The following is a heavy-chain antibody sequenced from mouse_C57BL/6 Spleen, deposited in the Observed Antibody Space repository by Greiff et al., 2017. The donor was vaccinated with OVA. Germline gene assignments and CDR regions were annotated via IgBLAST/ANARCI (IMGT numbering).Heavy chain of an antibody. Sequence: QVQLQQPGAELVKPGASVKLSCKASGYTFTSYWMPWVKQRPGQGLEWIGEIDPSDSYTNYNQKFKGKATLSVDTSSSTAYMQLSSLTSEDSAVYYCARWTVVAREIGMDYWGQGTSVTVSS. J-gene: IGHJ4*01. CDR1: GYTFTSYW. V-gene: IGHV1-50*01. CDR2: IDPSDSYT. D-gene: IGHD1-1*01. CDR3: ARWTVVAREIGMDY.